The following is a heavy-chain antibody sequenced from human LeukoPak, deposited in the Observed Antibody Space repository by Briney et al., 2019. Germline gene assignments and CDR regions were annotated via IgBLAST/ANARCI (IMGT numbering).Heavy chain of an antibody. V-gene: IGHV1-46*01. CDR2: INPSGGST. D-gene: IGHD5-12*01. Sequence: ASVKVSCKASGYTFTIYYMHWVRQAPGQGLEWMGIINPSGGSTSYPQKFRGRVTITRDTSTTTVYMELTSRKSDDTAVYYCARGKEMATITGGPDYWGQGTLVTVSS. CDR3: ARGKEMATITGGPDY. CDR1: GYTFTIYY. J-gene: IGHJ4*02.